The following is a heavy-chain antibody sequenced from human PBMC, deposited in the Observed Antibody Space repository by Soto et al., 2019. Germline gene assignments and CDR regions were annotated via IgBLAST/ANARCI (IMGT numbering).Heavy chain of an antibody. D-gene: IGHD3-22*01. V-gene: IGHV1-69*01. CDR2: IIPIFGTA. J-gene: IGHJ6*02. Sequence: QVQLVQSGAEVKKPGSSVKVSCKASGGTFSSYAISWVRQAPGQGLEWMGGIIPIFGTANYAQKFQGRVTITADESTSTAYMELSSLRSEDTAVYYCARGTYYYDSSGYYGRYDYYGMDVWGQGTTVTVSS. CDR3: ARGTYYYDSSGYYGRYDYYGMDV. CDR1: GGTFSSYA.